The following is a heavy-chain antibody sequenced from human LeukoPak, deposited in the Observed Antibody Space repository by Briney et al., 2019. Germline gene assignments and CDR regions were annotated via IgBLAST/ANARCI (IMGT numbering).Heavy chain of an antibody. D-gene: IGHD6-19*01. Sequence: GGSLRLSCPTSEFTFGDCSVTWVRQAPGKGLEWVGFIRSKGFGGTTEYAASVKGRFTISRDDSKSIAYLQMNSLQTEDTAVYYCSSTESSGWYSRYWGQGTLVTVSS. CDR3: SSTESSGWYSRY. CDR2: IRSKGFGGTT. CDR1: EFTFGDCS. J-gene: IGHJ4*02. V-gene: IGHV3-49*04.